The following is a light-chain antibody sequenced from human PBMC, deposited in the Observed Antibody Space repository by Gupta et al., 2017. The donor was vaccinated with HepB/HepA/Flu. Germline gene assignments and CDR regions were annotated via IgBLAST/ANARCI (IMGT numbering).Light chain of an antibody. CDR2: QDS. V-gene: IGLV3-1*01. Sequence: SYDLTQPPSVSVSPGQTASITCSGDKLGDKYACWYQQKPGQSPVLVIYQDSKRPSGIPGRFSGSNSGNTATLTISGTQAMDEADYYCQACDSSTVVFGGGTKLTVL. CDR1: KLGDKY. J-gene: IGLJ2*01. CDR3: QACDSSTVV.